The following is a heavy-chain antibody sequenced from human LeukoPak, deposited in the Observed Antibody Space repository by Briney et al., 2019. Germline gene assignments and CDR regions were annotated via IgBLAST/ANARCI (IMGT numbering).Heavy chain of an antibody. CDR1: GFTFSSYA. J-gene: IGHJ3*02. V-gene: IGHV3-30*02. CDR2: IRYDGSNK. D-gene: IGHD5-24*01. CDR3: ARAYRDGYNRDAFDI. Sequence: GGSLRLSCAASGFTFSSYAMHWVRQAPGKGLEWVAFIRYDGSNKYYADSVKGRFTISRDNSKNTLYLQMNSLRAEDTAVYYCARAYRDGYNRDAFDIWGQGTMVTVSS.